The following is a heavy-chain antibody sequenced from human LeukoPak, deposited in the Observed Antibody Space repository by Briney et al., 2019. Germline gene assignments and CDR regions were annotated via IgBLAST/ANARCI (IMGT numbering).Heavy chain of an antibody. CDR1: GYTFTGYY. CDR2: INPNSGGT. Sequence: ASVKVSCKASGYTFTGYYMHWVRQAPGQGLEWMGWINPNSGGTNYAQKFQGRVTITADESTSTAYMELSSLRSEDTAVYYCARGIGSGSYSLYYYYMDVWGKGTTVTISS. D-gene: IGHD3-10*01. J-gene: IGHJ6*03. CDR3: ARGIGSGSYSLYYYYMDV. V-gene: IGHV1-2*02.